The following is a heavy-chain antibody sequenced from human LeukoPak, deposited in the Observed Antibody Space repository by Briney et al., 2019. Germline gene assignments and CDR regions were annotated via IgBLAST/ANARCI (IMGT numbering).Heavy chain of an antibody. CDR1: GASFSTYY. J-gene: IGHJ4*02. CDR2: VYYTGST. Sequence: PSETLSLTCTVSGASFSTYYWSWIRQPPGKGLEWIGYVYYTGSTNYNPSLKSRVTIFEDKSKNQFSLRLSSVTVADTAVYYCARHFAYSSSSYFDYWGQGNLVTVSS. D-gene: IGHD6-6*01. CDR3: ARHFAYSSSSYFDY. V-gene: IGHV4-59*08.